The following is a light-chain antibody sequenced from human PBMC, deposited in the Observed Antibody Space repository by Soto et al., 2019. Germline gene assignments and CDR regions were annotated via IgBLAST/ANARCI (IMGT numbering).Light chain of an antibody. CDR3: CSYAGSDTFT. CDR1: SSDVGKCNL. V-gene: IGLV2-23*02. CDR2: ATN. Sequence: QSALTQPASVSGSPGQSITISCAGSSSDVGKCNLVSWYQQHPGKAPKLMIYATNKRPSGVSNRFSGSKSGNTASLTISGLQAEDEADYHCCSYAGSDTFTFGGGTKVTVL. J-gene: IGLJ2*01.